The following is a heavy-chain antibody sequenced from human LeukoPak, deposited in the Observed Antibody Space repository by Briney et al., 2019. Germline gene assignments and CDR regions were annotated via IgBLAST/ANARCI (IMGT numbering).Heavy chain of an antibody. CDR1: GFTFSSYA. V-gene: IGHV3-23*01. D-gene: IGHD2-2*01. CDR2: ISGSGGST. CDR3: AKTPGRLGYCSSTSCRPGENYFDY. J-gene: IGHJ4*02. Sequence: GGSLRLSCAASGFTFSSYAMSWVRQAPGEGLEWVSAISGSGGSTYYADSVKGRFTISRDNSKNTLYLQMNSLRAEDTAVYYCAKTPGRLGYCSSTSCRPGENYFDYWGQGTLVTVSS.